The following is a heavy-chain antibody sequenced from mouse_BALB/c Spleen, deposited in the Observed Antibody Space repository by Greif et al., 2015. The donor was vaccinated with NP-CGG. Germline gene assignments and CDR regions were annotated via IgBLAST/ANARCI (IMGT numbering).Heavy chain of an antibody. J-gene: IGHJ4*01. CDR1: GDSITSGY. CDR3: ARYYRYDEYAMDY. CDR2: ISYSGST. V-gene: IGHV3-8*02. D-gene: IGHD2-14*01. Sequence: VQLKDSGPSLVKPSQTLSLTCSVTGDSITSGYWNWIRKFPGNKLEYMGYISYSGSTYYNPSLKSRISITRDTSKNQYYLQLNSVTTEDTATYYCARYYRYDEYAMDYWGQGTSVTVSS.